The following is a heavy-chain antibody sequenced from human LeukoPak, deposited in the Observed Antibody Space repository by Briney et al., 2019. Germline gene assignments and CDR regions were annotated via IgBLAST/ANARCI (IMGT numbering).Heavy chain of an antibody. Sequence: GGSLRLSCAASGFTFSSYAMSRVRQAPGKGLEWVSAISGSGGSTYYADSVKGRFTISRDNSKNTLYLQMNSLRAEDTAVYYCAKVSHGYYDSSGYYPDYWGQGTLVTVSS. CDR1: GFTFSSYA. J-gene: IGHJ4*02. D-gene: IGHD3-22*01. CDR2: ISGSGGST. V-gene: IGHV3-23*01. CDR3: AKVSHGYYDSSGYYPDY.